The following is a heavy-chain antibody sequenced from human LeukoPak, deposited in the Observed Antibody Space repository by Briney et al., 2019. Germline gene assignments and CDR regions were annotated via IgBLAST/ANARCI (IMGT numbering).Heavy chain of an antibody. CDR1: GYTFTSYG. CDR3: ARVRDIVVVPATQDGDY. CDR2: ISAYNGNT. Sequence: ASVEVSCKASGYTFTSYGISWVRQAPGQGLEWMGWISAYNGNTNYAQKPQGRVTMTTDTSTSTAYMELRSLRSDDAAVYYCARVRDIVVVPATQDGDYWGQGTLVTVSS. D-gene: IGHD2-2*01. J-gene: IGHJ4*02. V-gene: IGHV1-18*01.